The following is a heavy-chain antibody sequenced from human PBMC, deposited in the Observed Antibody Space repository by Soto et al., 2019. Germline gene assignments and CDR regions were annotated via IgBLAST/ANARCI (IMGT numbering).Heavy chain of an antibody. CDR1: GYTFTGYY. CDR2: INPNSGNT. V-gene: IGHV1-8*02. Sequence: GASVKVSCKASGYTFTGYYMHWVRQAPGQGLEWMGWINPNSGNTGYAQKFQGRVTMTRNTSISTAYMELSSLRSEDTAVYYCAREGSYDFWSGYTALGRDYYYGMDVWGQGTTVTVSS. D-gene: IGHD3-3*01. CDR3: AREGSYDFWSGYTALGRDYYYGMDV. J-gene: IGHJ6*02.